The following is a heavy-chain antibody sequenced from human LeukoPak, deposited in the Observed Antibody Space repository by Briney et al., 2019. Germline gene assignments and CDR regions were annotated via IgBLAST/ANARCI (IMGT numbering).Heavy chain of an antibody. CDR2: IYYSGST. J-gene: IGHJ5*02. CDR3: ARYRGCSGGSCYRWFDP. D-gene: IGHD2-15*01. CDR1: GGSISSSIYY. Sequence: SETLSLTXTVSGGSISSSIYYWGWIRQPPGKGLERIGSIYYSGSTYYNPSLKSRVTISVDTSKNQFSLKLSSVTAADTAVYYCARYRGCSGGSCYRWFDPWGQGTLVTVSS. V-gene: IGHV4-39*01.